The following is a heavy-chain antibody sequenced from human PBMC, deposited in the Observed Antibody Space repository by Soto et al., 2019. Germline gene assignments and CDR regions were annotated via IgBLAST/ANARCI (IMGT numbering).Heavy chain of an antibody. CDR2: ISYDGSNK. J-gene: IGHJ4*02. Sequence: QVQLVESVGGVVQPGRSLRLSCAASGFTFSSYAMHWVRQAPGKGLEWVAVISYDGSNKYYADSVKGRFTISRDNSKNTLYLPMNSLRTEDTAVYYCARPEGYSYCYGFDYWGQGTLVTVSS. V-gene: IGHV3-30-3*01. D-gene: IGHD5-18*01. CDR1: GFTFSSYA. CDR3: ARPEGYSYCYGFDY.